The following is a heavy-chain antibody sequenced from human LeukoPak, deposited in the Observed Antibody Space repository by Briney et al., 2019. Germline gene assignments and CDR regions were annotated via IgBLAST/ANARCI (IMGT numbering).Heavy chain of an antibody. Sequence: GASVKVSCKASGYTFTSYGISWVRQAPGQGLEWMGWISAYNGNTNYAQKLQGRVTMTTDTSTSTAYMELRSLRSDDTAVYYCATIGSIAVAGDAFDIWGQGTMVTVSS. CDR3: ATIGSIAVAGDAFDI. V-gene: IGHV1-18*01. J-gene: IGHJ3*02. D-gene: IGHD6-19*01. CDR2: ISAYNGNT. CDR1: GYTFTSYG.